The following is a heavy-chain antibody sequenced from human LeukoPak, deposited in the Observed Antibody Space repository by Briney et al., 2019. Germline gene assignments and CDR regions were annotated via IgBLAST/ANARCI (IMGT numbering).Heavy chain of an antibody. D-gene: IGHD3-22*01. V-gene: IGHV3-23*01. CDR1: GFTFSSYA. Sequence: PGGSLRLSCAASGFTFSSYAMSWVRQAPGKGLEWVSAISGSGGSTYYADSVKGRFTISRDNSKNTLYLQMNSLRAEDTAVYYCEKDGAPLWLDSSGYLDYWGQGTLVTVSS. J-gene: IGHJ4*02. CDR2: ISGSGGST. CDR3: EKDGAPLWLDSSGYLDY.